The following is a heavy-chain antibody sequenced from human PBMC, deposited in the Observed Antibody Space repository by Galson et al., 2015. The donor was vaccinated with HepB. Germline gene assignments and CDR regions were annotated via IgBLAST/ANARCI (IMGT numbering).Heavy chain of an antibody. J-gene: IGHJ3*02. Sequence: SLRLSCAASGFTFSRYGMHWVRQAPGKGLEWVAVISYDGSNKYYADSVKGRFTISRDNSKNTLYLQMNSLRAEDTAVYYCAKAWGSGYMDAGDAFDIWGQGTMVTVSS. D-gene: IGHD3-22*01. CDR3: AKAWGSGYMDAGDAFDI. V-gene: IGHV3-30*18. CDR2: ISYDGSNK. CDR1: GFTFSRYG.